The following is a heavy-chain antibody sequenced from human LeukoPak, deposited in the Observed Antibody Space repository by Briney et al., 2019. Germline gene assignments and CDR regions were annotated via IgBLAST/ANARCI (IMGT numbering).Heavy chain of an antibody. CDR2: ISGSGGST. J-gene: IGHJ5*02. CDR1: GFTFSSYG. D-gene: IGHD6-13*01. V-gene: IGHV3-23*01. CDR3: AKDVYTSSPNWFDP. Sequence: GGSLRLSCAASGFTFSSYGMHWVRQAPGKGLEWVSAISGSGGSTYYADSVKGRFTISRDNSKNTLYLQMNSLRAEDTALYYCAKDVYTSSPNWFDPWGQGTLVTVSS.